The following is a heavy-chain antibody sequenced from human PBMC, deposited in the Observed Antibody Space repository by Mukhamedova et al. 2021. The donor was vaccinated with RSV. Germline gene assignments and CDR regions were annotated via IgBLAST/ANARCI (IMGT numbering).Heavy chain of an antibody. CDR3: VSSSGSNSYFDS. CDR2: LNSDGSHT. J-gene: IGHJ4*02. V-gene: IGHV3-74*03. D-gene: IGHD4-23*01. Sequence: GKGLVWVSRLNSDGSHTTYADSAKGRFTVSRDNAKNTLYLQMNSLRAEDTAVYYCVSSSGSNSYFDSWGQGTLVTVSS.